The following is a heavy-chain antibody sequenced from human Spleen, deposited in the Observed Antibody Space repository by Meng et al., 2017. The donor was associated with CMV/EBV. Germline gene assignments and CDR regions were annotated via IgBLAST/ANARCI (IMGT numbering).Heavy chain of an antibody. CDR2: SLDSGDNI. J-gene: IGHJ2*01. CDR1: FATYG. CDR3: AKDGYFGSGRLRLGYFDL. V-gene: IGHV3-23*01. D-gene: IGHD3-10*01. Sequence: FATYGMSWVRYAIGKGLEWLAGSLDSGDNILEKESVKGWVTTLRDNTTITLYMQMNTLRAEDTALYYGAKDGYFGSGRLRLGYFDLWGRGTLVTVSS.